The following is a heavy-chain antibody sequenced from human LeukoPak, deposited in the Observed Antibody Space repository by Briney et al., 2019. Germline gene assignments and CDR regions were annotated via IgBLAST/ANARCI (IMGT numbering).Heavy chain of an antibody. CDR1: SGSIDTVY. CDR3: ARGLRWDLLLHFDY. CDR2: IYFSGIT. J-gene: IGHJ4*02. Sequence: SETLSLTCTVSSGSIDTVYWSWIRQPPGKGLEWIGYIYFSGITSYNPSLKSRVTISIDTSKNQFSLKLSSVTAADTAVYYCARGLRWDLLLHFDYWGQGTLVTVSS. V-gene: IGHV4-59*01. D-gene: IGHD4-23*01.